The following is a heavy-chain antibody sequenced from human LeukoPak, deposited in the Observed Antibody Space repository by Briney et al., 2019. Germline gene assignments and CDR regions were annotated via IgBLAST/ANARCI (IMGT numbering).Heavy chain of an antibody. Sequence: ASVKVSCKASGYTFTSYDINWVRQATGQGLEWMGWMNPNSGNTGYAQKFQGRVTMTRDTSTSTVYMELSSLRSEDTAVYYCARMDIVATPGDYWGQGTLVTVSS. CDR2: MNPNSGNT. CDR1: GYTFTSYD. CDR3: ARMDIVATPGDY. V-gene: IGHV1-8*01. J-gene: IGHJ4*02. D-gene: IGHD5-12*01.